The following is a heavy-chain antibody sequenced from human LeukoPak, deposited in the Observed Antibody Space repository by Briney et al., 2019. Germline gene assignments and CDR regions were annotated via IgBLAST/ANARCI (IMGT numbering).Heavy chain of an antibody. V-gene: IGHV4-38-2*02. J-gene: IGHJ4*02. D-gene: IGHD1-26*01. CDR3: ARDLGSYLAYFDY. CDR2: IYHSGST. CDR1: GYSISSGYY. Sequence: SETLSLTCTVSGYSISSGYYWGWSRQPPGKGLEWIGSIYHSGSTYYNPSLKSRVTISVDTSKNQFSLTLSSVTAADTAVYYCARDLGSYLAYFDYWGQGTLVTVSS.